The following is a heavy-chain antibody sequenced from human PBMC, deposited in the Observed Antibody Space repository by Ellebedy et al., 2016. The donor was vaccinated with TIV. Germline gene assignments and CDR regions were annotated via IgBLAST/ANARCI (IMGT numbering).Heavy chain of an antibody. D-gene: IGHD2-21*01. Sequence: GESLKISXTASGFNFSTYTMNWVRQAPGKGLEWVSFISSGRSYIYYADSVKGRFTISRDNAKNSLYLQMNSLRAEDTAVYYCYSGGYWGQGTLVTVSS. V-gene: IGHV3-21*01. CDR1: GFNFSTYT. CDR3: YSGGY. CDR2: ISSGRSYI. J-gene: IGHJ4*02.